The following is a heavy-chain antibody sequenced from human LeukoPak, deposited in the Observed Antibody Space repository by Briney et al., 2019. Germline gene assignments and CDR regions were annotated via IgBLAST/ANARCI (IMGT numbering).Heavy chain of an antibody. V-gene: IGHV3-48*04. CDR2: ISTSGSTI. D-gene: IGHD6-13*01. CDR3: ATSRGSWPDYFDY. CDR1: GFTFSSYS. Sequence: GGSLRLSCAASGFTFSSYSMNWVRQAPGKGLDWVSYISTSGSTIYYADSAKGRFTISRDNAKNSLYLQMNSLRAEDTAVYYCATSRGSWPDYFDYWGQGTLVTVSS. J-gene: IGHJ4*02.